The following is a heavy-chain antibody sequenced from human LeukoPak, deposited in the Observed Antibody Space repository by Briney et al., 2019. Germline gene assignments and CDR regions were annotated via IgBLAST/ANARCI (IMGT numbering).Heavy chain of an antibody. J-gene: IGHJ4*02. V-gene: IGHV1-46*01. CDR1: GYTFSSFY. D-gene: IGHD3-10*01. Sequence: GASVKVSCKASGYTFSSFYLHWVRQAPGQGLEWMGIITPNTGDTTYAPKFQDRLIMTRDRSTSTVYMELHSLRSEDTAVYYCARSRNYYRVYFDNWGPGTLVPVSS. CDR2: ITPNTGDT. CDR3: ARSRNYYRVYFDN.